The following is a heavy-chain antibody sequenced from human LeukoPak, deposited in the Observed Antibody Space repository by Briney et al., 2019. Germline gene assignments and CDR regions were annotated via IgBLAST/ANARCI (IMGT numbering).Heavy chain of an antibody. CDR1: GGTFSSYA. Sequence: SVKVSCKASGGTFSSYAIIWVRQAPGQGLEWMGRIIPILGIANYAQKFQGRVTITADKSTSTAYMELSSLRSEDTAVYYCARERRYSGYDGFDYWGQGTLVTVSS. CDR2: IIPILGIA. CDR3: ARERRYSGYDGFDY. J-gene: IGHJ4*02. D-gene: IGHD5-12*01. V-gene: IGHV1-69*04.